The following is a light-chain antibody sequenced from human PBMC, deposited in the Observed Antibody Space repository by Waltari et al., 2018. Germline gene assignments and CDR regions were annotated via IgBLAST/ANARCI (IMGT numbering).Light chain of an antibody. J-gene: IGKJ2*01. CDR2: AVS. CDR1: QTISRY. Sequence: DIQMTQSPSSLSASVGDRVTITCRASQTISRYLNWYQQKAGIAPKLLIYAVSSLQSGVPSRFSGSGSGTDFTLTISSPQPEDFATYYCLQYHSYSKFGQGTKLEIK. V-gene: IGKV1-39*01. CDR3: LQYHSYSK.